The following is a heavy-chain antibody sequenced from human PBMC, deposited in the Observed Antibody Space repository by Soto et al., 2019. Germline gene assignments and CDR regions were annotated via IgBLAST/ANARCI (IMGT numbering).Heavy chain of an antibody. V-gene: IGHV3-30-3*01. Sequence: ESGGGVVQPGRSLRLSCAASGFTFSSYAMHWVRQAPGKGLEWVAVISYDGSNKYYADSVKGRFTISRDNSKNTLYLQMNSLRAEDTAVYYCARASGYSYGYGYFDYWGQGTLVTVSS. CDR2: ISYDGSNK. CDR1: GFTFSSYA. D-gene: IGHD5-18*01. CDR3: ARASGYSYGYGYFDY. J-gene: IGHJ4*02.